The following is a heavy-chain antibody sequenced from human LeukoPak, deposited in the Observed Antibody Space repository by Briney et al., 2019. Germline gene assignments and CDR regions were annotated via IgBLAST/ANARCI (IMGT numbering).Heavy chain of an antibody. CDR2: ISGSGGST. CDR1: GFTFSSYG. J-gene: IGHJ5*02. D-gene: IGHD3-16*02. CDR3: AKSPSSYDYVWGSYRPYNWFDP. V-gene: IGHV3-23*01. Sequence: GGSLRLSCAASGFTFSSYGMSWVRQAPGKGLEWVSAISGSGGSTYYADSVKGRFTISRDNSRNTLCLQMNSLRAEDTAVYYCAKSPSSYDYVWGSYRPYNWFDPWGQGTLVTVSS.